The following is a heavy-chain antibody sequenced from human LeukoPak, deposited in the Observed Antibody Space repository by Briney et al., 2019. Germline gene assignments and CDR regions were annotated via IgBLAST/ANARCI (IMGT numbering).Heavy chain of an antibody. CDR1: AFPFNYYW. Sequence: GGSLRLSCAASAFPFNYYWIPWVRQAPGEGLMWVSCINTDRRATRYAASVQGRFYIPRDNAKNTLSLQINSLIDDDTAVHYCSRAGASRRYAAGWFDPWGQGTLVTVSS. CDR3: SRAGASRRYAAGWFDP. V-gene: IGHV3-74*01. CDR2: INTDRRAT. D-gene: IGHD6-19*01. J-gene: IGHJ5*02.